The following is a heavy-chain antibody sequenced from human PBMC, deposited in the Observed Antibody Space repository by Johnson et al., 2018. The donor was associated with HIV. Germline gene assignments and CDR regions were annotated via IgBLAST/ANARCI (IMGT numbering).Heavy chain of an antibody. CDR1: GFTFSSYA. Sequence: VHLVESGGGVVQSGRSLTLSCAASGFTFSSYAMSWVRQAPGKGLEWVSVIYSGGSTYYADSVKGRFTISRDSSKNTLFLQMNSLRAEDTALYYCARDYGVNPRGAFDIWGQGTMVTVSS. V-gene: IGHV3-66*01. CDR3: ARDYGVNPRGAFDI. D-gene: IGHD4/OR15-4a*01. CDR2: IYSGGST. J-gene: IGHJ3*02.